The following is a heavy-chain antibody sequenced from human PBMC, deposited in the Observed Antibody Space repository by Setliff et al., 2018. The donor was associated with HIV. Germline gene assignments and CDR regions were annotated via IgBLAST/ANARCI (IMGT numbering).Heavy chain of an antibody. J-gene: IGHJ4*02. CDR1: GVSVGSGDYY. CDR3: ATRPRIAARPFDY. Sequence: KPSETLSLTCSVSGVSVGSGDYYWHWIRQHPEKALEWIGYIFRSGDTYYNPSLKSRISMSVDTSKNQFSLELTSLTAADTAVYYCATRPRIAARPFDYWGQGMLVTVSS. CDR2: IFRSGDT. D-gene: IGHD6-6*01. V-gene: IGHV4-31*03.